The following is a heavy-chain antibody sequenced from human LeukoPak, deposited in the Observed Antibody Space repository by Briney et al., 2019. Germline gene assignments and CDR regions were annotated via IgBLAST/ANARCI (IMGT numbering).Heavy chain of an antibody. Sequence: GGSLRLSCAAFGFTFISHSMNWVRQAPGKGLEWVSSISGGSSYKYHADSVKGRFTISRDNAKNSLYLQMSSLKAEDTAVYYCARDNAYYDYVWGSYYDAFDIWGQGTMVTVSS. CDR1: GFTFISHS. CDR3: ARDNAYYDYVWGSYYDAFDI. J-gene: IGHJ3*02. CDR2: ISGGSSYK. V-gene: IGHV3-21*01. D-gene: IGHD3-16*01.